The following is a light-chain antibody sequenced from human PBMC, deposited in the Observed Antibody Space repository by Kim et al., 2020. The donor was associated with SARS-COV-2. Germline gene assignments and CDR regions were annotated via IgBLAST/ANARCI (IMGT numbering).Light chain of an antibody. Sequence: LSPGERATLSCRASQSISRSFLAWYQQKPGQATRLLIYGASSRATGIPDRFSGSGSGTDFTLTISRLEPEDFAVYYCHQYGSSPRTFGQGTKVDIK. V-gene: IGKV3-20*01. J-gene: IGKJ1*01. CDR3: HQYGSSPRT. CDR2: GAS. CDR1: QSISRSF.